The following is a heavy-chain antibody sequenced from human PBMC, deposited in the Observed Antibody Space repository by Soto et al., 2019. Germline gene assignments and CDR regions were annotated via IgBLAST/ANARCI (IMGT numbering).Heavy chain of an antibody. J-gene: IGHJ6*02. CDR3: ARVRSPTVNTGRYYYYGMDV. Sequence: QVQLVESGGRVVQPGRSLRLSCAASGFTFSSYAMHWVRQAPGKGLEWVAVISYDGSNKYYADSVKGRFTISRDNSKNTLYLQMNSLRAEDTALYYCARVRSPTVNTGRYYYYGMDVWGQGTTVTVSS. V-gene: IGHV3-30-3*01. D-gene: IGHD4-17*01. CDR2: ISYDGSNK. CDR1: GFTFSSYA.